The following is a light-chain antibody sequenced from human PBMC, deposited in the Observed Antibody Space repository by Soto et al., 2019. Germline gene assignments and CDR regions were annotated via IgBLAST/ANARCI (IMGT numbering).Light chain of an antibody. Sequence: SLLAQPASVSGSPGQSITISCTGTSSDVGGYNYVSWYQQHPGKAPKLMIYDVSNRPSGVSTRLSGSKSGNTASLTISGLQAEDEADYYCSSYTSSSTYVFGTGTKVTVL. V-gene: IGLV2-14*01. CDR1: SSDVGGYNY. CDR3: SSYTSSSTYV. J-gene: IGLJ1*01. CDR2: DVS.